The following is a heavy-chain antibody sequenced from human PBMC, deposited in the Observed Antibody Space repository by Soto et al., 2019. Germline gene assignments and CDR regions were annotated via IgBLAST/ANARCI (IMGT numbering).Heavy chain of an antibody. CDR1: GGSLTNSNFY. D-gene: IGHD3-3*01. CDR2: IKNSGAT. J-gene: IGHJ6*02. CDR3: ARPLYYDFWSGADGMDF. V-gene: IGHV4-39*01. Sequence: SETLSLTCTVFGGSLTNSNFYWGWIRQPPGKGLEWIATIKNSGATTYNPSLKSRATVSVDTSKNQFSLKLGSVTAADTAVYYCARPLYYDFWSGADGMDFWGQGTTVTGSS.